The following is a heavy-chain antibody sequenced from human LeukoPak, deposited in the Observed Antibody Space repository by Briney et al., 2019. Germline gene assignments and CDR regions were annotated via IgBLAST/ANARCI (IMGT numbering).Heavy chain of an antibody. V-gene: IGHV4-39*01. CDR1: GGSISSSSYY. D-gene: IGHD3-22*01. J-gene: IGHJ4*02. Sequence: PSETLSLTCTVSGGSISSSSYYWGWIRRPPGKGLEWIGSIYYSGSTYYNPSLKSRVTISVDTSKNQFSLKLSSVTAADTAVYYCARLYYDSSGNFDYWGQGTLVTVSS. CDR3: ARLYYDSSGNFDY. CDR2: IYYSGST.